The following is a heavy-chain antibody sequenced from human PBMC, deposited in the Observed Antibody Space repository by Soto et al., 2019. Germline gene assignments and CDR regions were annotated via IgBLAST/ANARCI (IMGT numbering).Heavy chain of an antibody. CDR3: ARHNGAYYDFWSGYPTYFDY. CDR2: IYYSGST. V-gene: IGHV4-39*01. D-gene: IGHD3-3*01. CDR1: GGSISSSSYY. Sequence: SETLSLTCTVSGGSISSSSYYWGWIRQPPGKGLEWIGSIYYSGSTYYNPSLKSRVTISVDTSKNQFSLKLSSVTAADTAVYYCARHNGAYYDFWSGYPTYFDYWGQGTLVTVSS. J-gene: IGHJ4*02.